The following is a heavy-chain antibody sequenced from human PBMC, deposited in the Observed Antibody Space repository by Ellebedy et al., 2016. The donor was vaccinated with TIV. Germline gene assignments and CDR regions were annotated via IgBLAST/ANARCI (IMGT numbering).Heavy chain of an antibody. CDR1: GGSISTYY. CDR2: IYHSGST. CDR3: ARGGFYYDD. D-gene: IGHD3-10*01. V-gene: IGHV4-59*01. Sequence: SETLSLXCTVSGGSISTYYWTWIRQPPGKGLEWIGYIYHSGSTNYNPSLKSRVTISLDTSNNQFSLNLDSVTAADTAMYFCARGGFYYDDWGQGILVSVSS. J-gene: IGHJ4*02.